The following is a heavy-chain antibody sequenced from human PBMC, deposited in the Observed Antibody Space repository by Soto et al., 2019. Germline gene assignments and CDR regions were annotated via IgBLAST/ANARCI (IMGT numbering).Heavy chain of an antibody. J-gene: IGHJ5*02. CDR1: GDSVSSNSAA. Sequence: PSQTLSLTCAISGDSVSSNSAAWNWIRQSPSRGLEWLGRTYYRSKWYNDYAVSVKRRITINPDTSKNQFSLQLNSVTPEDTAVFYFARDRACSGGSCYHNWFDPWGQGTLVTVSS. CDR3: ARDRACSGGSCYHNWFDP. V-gene: IGHV6-1*01. D-gene: IGHD2-15*01. CDR2: TYYRSKWYN.